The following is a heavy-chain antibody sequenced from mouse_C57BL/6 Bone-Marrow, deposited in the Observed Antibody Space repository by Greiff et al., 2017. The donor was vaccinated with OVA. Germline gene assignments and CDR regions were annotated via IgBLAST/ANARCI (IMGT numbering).Heavy chain of an antibody. CDR3: ERDEVEDY. Sequence: QVQLQQPGAELVKPGASVKLSCKASGYTFTSYWMQWVKQRPGQGLEWIGELDPSDSYTNYNQKFKGKATVTVDTSSRAAYMQLSSRTSEAAAVYCCERDEVEDYGGQGTTLTVSS. V-gene: IGHV1-50*01. CDR1: GYTFTSYW. CDR2: LDPSDSYT. J-gene: IGHJ2*01. D-gene: IGHD1-1*02.